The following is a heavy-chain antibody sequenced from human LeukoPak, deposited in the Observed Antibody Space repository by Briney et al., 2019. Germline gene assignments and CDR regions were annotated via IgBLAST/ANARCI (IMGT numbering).Heavy chain of an antibody. CDR3: ARSYGGNSFRAFDI. J-gene: IGHJ3*02. V-gene: IGHV4-59*08. CDR2: IYYSGST. D-gene: IGHD4-23*01. Sequence: SETLSLTCTVSGGSISSYYWSWIRQPPGKGLEWIGYIYYSGSTNYNPSLKSRVTISVDTSKNQLSLKLSSVTAADTAVYYCARSYGGNSFRAFDIWGQGTMVTVSS. CDR1: GGSISSYY.